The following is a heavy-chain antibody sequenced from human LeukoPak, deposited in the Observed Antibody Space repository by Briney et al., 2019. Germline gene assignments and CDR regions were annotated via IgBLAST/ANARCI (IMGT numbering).Heavy chain of an antibody. CDR2: ISWNSGSI. Sequence: GGSLRLSRAASGFTFGDYAMQWVRKAPGKGLEWVSGISWNSGSIGYADSVKGRFTISRDNAKNSLYLQMNSLRAEDTALYYCARSSHYSYYHGMDVWGQGTTVTVAS. CDR3: ARSSHYSYYHGMDV. V-gene: IGHV3-9*01. CDR1: GFTFGDYA. J-gene: IGHJ6*02.